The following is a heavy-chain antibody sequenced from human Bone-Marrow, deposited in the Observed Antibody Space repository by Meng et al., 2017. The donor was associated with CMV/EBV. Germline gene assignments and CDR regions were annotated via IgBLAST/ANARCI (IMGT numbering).Heavy chain of an antibody. CDR1: GFTFSSYW. J-gene: IGHJ6*02. V-gene: IGHV3-7*01. D-gene: IGHD6-13*01. CDR3: AKDKSIAAGYYYGMDG. CDR2: IKQDGSEK. Sequence: GGSLRLSCAASGFTFSSYWMSWVRQAPGKGLEWVANIKQDGSEKYYVDSVKGRFTISRDNAKNSLYLQMNSLRAEDTAVYYCAKDKSIAAGYYYGMDGWGQGTTVTVSS.